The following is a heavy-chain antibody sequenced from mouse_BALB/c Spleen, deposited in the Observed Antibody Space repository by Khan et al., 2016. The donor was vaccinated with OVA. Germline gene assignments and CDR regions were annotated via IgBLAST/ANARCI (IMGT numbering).Heavy chain of an antibody. V-gene: IGHV3-2*02. D-gene: IGHD1-2*01. CDR1: GYSITSDYA. CDR3: ARCGYYGPYYAMDY. Sequence: EVELVESGPGLVKPSQSLSLTCTVTGYSITSDYAWNWIRQFPGNKLEWMGYINYSGSTSYNPSLKSRISITRDTSKNQFFLQLNSVTTEDTATYYCARCGYYGPYYAMDYWGQGTSVTVSS. CDR2: INYSGST. J-gene: IGHJ4*01.